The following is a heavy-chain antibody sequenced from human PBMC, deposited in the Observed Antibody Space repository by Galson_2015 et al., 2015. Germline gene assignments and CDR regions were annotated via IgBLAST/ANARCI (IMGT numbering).Heavy chain of an antibody. J-gene: IGHJ5*02. CDR3: AGFYGSGSHTWFDP. CDR2: ISNSGTS. D-gene: IGHD3-10*01. Sequence: ETLSLTCSVSGGSFSNYYWSWIRQPPGKGLEWLGHISNSGTSNYKPSLKSRATISLDTAKNPFSRKLSSVTAADTAVYFCAGFYGSGSHTWFDPWGQGTLVTVSS. V-gene: IGHV4-4*08. CDR1: GGSFSNYY.